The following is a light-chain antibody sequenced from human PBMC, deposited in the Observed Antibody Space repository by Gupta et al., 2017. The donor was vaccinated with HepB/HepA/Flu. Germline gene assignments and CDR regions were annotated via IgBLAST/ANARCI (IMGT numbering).Light chain of an antibody. CDR3: QQYNKWRS. Sequence: EIVMTQSPATLSVSPGDRANLSCRASQSVSSNLAWYQQKPGQAPRLLFYGASTRATGIPARFSGSGSGTEFTLTISSLQSADFAVYYCQQYNKWRSFGQGTKVEIK. CDR2: GAS. V-gene: IGKV3-15*01. J-gene: IGKJ1*01. CDR1: QSVSSN.